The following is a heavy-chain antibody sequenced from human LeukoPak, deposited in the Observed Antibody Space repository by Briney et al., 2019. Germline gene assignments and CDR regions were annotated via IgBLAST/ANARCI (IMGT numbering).Heavy chain of an antibody. D-gene: IGHD3-22*01. Sequence: ASVKVSCKASGYTFTSYDINWVRQATGQGLEWMGWMNPNSGNTGYAQKLQGRVTMTTDTSTSTAYMELRSLRSDDTAVYYCARDPGFRMPYYYDSSGYPIRFDPWGQGTLVTVSS. J-gene: IGHJ5*02. CDR3: ARDPGFRMPYYYDSSGYPIRFDP. CDR1: GYTFTSYD. V-gene: IGHV1-8*01. CDR2: MNPNSGNT.